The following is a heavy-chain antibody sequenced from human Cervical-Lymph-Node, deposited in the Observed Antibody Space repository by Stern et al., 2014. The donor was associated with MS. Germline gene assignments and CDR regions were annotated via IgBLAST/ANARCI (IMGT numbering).Heavy chain of an antibody. V-gene: IGHV4-31*03. J-gene: IGHJ5*02. CDR3: ARFRTIFDWFDP. Sequence: QVQLQESGPGLVKPSQTLSLTCTVSGDSITSTSYYWSWIRQHPTKGLEWIGYIYYSGTTYSNPSLQTRLSMSVDTSKNQFSLKLNSVTAADTAIYYCARFRTIFDWFDPWGQGTLVTVSS. CDR2: IYYSGTT. CDR1: GDSITSTSYY. D-gene: IGHD3-3*01.